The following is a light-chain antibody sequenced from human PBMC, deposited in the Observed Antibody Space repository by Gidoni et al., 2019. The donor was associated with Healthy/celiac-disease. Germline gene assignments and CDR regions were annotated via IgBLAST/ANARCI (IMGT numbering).Light chain of an antibody. Sequence: SCSGSSSNIGNNYVSWYQQLPGAAPKLLIYDNNKRPSGIPDRFSGSKSGTSATLGITGLQTGDEADYYCGTWDSSLSAHVFGTGTKVTVL. CDR2: DNN. V-gene: IGLV1-51*01. CDR3: GTWDSSLSAHV. J-gene: IGLJ1*01. CDR1: SSNIGNNY.